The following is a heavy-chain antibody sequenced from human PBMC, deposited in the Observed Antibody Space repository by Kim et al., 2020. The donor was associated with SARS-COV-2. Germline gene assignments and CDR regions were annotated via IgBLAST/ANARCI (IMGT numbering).Heavy chain of an antibody. J-gene: IGHJ5*02. CDR2: INTDTGTP. CDR1: GYSFTNFG. CDR3: ARVASSAIISRNWFDP. V-gene: IGHV7-4-1*02. D-gene: IGHD3-10*01. Sequence: ASVKVSCKASGYSFTNFGLKWVRQAPGQSLEWMGWINTDTGTPTYGQGFTGRLVFSLDTSVSTAYLQITNLKSEDTAVYYCARVASSAIISRNWFDPWGQ.